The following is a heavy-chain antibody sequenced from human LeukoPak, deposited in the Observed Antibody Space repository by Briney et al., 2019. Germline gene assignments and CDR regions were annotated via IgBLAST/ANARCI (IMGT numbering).Heavy chain of an antibody. J-gene: IGHJ3*02. CDR3: AREPPRFHDYGDYDVLKDAFDI. D-gene: IGHD4-17*01. Sequence: GGSLRLSCAASGFTFSSQYMHWVRQAPGKGLVWVSLINSDGSRISYADSVEGRFTISRHNAKNSLYLQMNSLRAEDTAVYYCAREPPRFHDYGDYDVLKDAFDIWGQGTMVTVSS. CDR2: INSDGSRI. CDR1: GFTFSSQY. V-gene: IGHV3-74*01.